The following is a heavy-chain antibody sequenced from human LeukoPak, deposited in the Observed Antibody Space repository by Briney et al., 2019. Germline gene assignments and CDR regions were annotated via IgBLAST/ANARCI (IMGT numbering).Heavy chain of an antibody. J-gene: IGHJ3*02. D-gene: IGHD3-10*01. CDR2: ISGSGGST. V-gene: IGHV3-23*01. CDR3: AKVANVLLWFGESSGAFDT. CDR1: GFTFSSYA. Sequence: GGSLRLSCAASGFTFSSYAMSWVRQAPGKGLEWVSAISGSGGSTYYADSVKGRFTISRDNSKNTLYLQMNSLRAEDTAVYYCAKVANVLLWFGESSGAFDTWGQGTMVTVSS.